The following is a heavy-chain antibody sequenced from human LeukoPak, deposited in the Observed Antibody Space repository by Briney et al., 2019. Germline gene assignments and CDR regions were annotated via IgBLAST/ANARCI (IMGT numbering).Heavy chain of an antibody. V-gene: IGHV4-34*01. D-gene: IGHD4-17*01. CDR3: ARVPVTTPNFDY. CDR1: GGSFSGYY. Sequence: SETLSLTCAVYGGSFSGYYWSWIRQPPGKGLEWIGEINHSGSTNYNPSLKSRVTISVDTSKNQFSLKLSSVTAADTAVYYCARVPVTTPNFDYWGQGTLVTVSS. J-gene: IGHJ4*02. CDR2: INHSGST.